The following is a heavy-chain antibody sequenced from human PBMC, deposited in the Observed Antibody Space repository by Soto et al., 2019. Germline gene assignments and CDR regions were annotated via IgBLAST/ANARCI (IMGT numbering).Heavy chain of an antibody. CDR3: AREVEMATINY. J-gene: IGHJ4*02. D-gene: IGHD5-12*01. CDR2: IYYTXSP. Sequence: XXTLSLTCTVSCGSVNSGSYYWSWIRQPRGEGLEWMGXIYYTXSPNYNNSLKXXVTISADXXKNQFSLKMSSVTAADTALYYCAREVEMATINYWGRETLVTVSS. CDR1: CGSVNSGSYY. V-gene: IGHV4-61*01.